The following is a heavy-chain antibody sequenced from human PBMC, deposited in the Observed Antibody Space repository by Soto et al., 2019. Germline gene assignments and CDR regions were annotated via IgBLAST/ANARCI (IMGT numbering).Heavy chain of an antibody. CDR3: ARQGQWPADDAFDI. CDR2: IKQDGSEK. Sequence: PXXSLRLSYAASGFTFSSYGVXWVLQAPGKGLEWVANIKQDGSEKYYVDSVKGRFTISRDNAKNSLYLQMNSLRAEDTAVYYCARQGQWPADDAFDIWGQGTMVTVSS. D-gene: IGHD6-19*01. V-gene: IGHV3-7*01. CDR1: GFTFSSYG. J-gene: IGHJ3*02.